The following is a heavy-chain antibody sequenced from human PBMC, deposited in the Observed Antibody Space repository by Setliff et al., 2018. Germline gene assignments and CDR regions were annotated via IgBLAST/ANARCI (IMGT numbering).Heavy chain of an antibody. CDR1: GYTFNSYG. CDR3: VREGVDSRSSTDYRYYMDV. D-gene: IGHD3-22*01. CDR2: ISCYDGNT. V-gene: IGHV1-18*01. J-gene: IGHJ6*03. Sequence: ASVKVSCKASGYTFNSYGITWVRQAPGQGLEWMGWISCYDGNTRYARKIQGRATMTTDTSTTTAYMQLSSLRSDDTAVYYCVREGVDSRSSTDYRYYMDVWGKGTTVTVSS.